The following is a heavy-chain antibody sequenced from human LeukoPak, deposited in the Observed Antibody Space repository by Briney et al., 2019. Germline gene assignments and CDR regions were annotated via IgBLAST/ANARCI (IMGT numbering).Heavy chain of an antibody. CDR2: IYTSGST. J-gene: IGHJ6*03. CDR1: GGSISSYY. V-gene: IGHV4-4*07. CDR3: ARDWLWKRYYYYYMDV. Sequence: SETLSLTCTVSGGSISSYYWSWIRQPAGKGLEWIGRIYTSGSTNYNPSLKSRVTMSVDTSKNQFSLKLSSVTAADTAVYYCARDWLWKRYYYYYMDVWGKGTTVTVSS. D-gene: IGHD3-22*01.